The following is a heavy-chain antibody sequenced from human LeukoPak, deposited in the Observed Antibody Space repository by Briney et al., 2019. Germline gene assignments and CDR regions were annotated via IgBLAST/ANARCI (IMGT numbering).Heavy chain of an antibody. CDR3: ARQPFWSGYYISAPFDP. V-gene: IGHV4-39*01. Sequence: SETLSLTCTVSGGSISRSSSSWGWIRQPPGKGLEWIASMYHSGSTCYNTSLKSRVTISVDTSKNQFSLKVSAVTAADTAVYYCARQPFWSGYYISAPFDPWGQGTLVTVSS. D-gene: IGHD3-3*01. J-gene: IGHJ5*02. CDR1: GGSISRSSSS. CDR2: MYHSGST.